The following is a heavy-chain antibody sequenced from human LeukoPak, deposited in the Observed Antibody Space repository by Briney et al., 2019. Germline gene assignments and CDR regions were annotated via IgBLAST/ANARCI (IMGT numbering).Heavy chain of an antibody. CDR3: ARDVGRGYSYEFDY. Sequence: ASVKVSCKASGYTFTSYGISWVRQAPGQGLEWMGWISAYNGNTNYAQKFQGRVTITADESTSTAYMELSGLRSEDTAVYYCARDVGRGYSYEFDYWGQGTLVTVSS. V-gene: IGHV1-18*01. CDR1: GYTFTSYG. D-gene: IGHD5-18*01. CDR2: ISAYNGNT. J-gene: IGHJ4*02.